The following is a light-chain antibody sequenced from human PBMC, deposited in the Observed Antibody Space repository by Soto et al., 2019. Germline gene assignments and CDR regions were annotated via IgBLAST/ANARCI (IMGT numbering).Light chain of an antibody. CDR3: QQYNNWPV. J-gene: IGKJ1*01. CDR1: QSVSSN. CDR2: AAS. Sequence: EIVMTQSPATLSVSPGERATLSCRASQSVSSNLAWYQQKPGQAPRLLIYAASTRATGIPARFSGSGSGTEFTLTISSLQSEDFAVYYYQQYNNWPVFGQGTKVEIK. V-gene: IGKV3-15*01.